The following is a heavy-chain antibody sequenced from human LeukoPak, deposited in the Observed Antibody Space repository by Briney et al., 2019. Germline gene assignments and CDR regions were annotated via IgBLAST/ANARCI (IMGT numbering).Heavy chain of an antibody. D-gene: IGHD6-19*01. Sequence: PGGSLRLSCAASGLTFSSYSMNWVRQAPGKGLEWVSSISSSSSYIYYADSVKGRFTISRDNAKNSLYLQMNSLRAEDTAVYYCARDIGGQWLVHGDHWGQGTLVTVSS. V-gene: IGHV3-21*01. CDR1: GLTFSSYS. CDR3: ARDIGGQWLVHGDH. CDR2: ISSSSSYI. J-gene: IGHJ4*02.